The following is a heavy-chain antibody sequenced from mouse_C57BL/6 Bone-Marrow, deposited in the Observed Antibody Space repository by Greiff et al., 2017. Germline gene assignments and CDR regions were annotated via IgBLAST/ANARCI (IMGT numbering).Heavy chain of an antibody. CDR2: IGPEPGGT. D-gene: IGHD2-3*01. CDR1: GYTFTDYE. Sequence: QVQLQQSGAELVRPGASVTLSCKASGYTFTDYEMHWVKQTPVHGLEWIGAIGPEPGGTAYNQKFKGKAILTADKSSSTAYMELRSLTSEDSAIYYCTRCLYDCSSCDYWGQGTTLTVSA. CDR3: TRCLYDCSSCDY. V-gene: IGHV1-15*01. J-gene: IGHJ2*01.